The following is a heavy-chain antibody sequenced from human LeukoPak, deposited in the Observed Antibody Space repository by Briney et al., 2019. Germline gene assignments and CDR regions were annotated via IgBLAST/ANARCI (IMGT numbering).Heavy chain of an antibody. V-gene: IGHV4-59*01. CDR2: IYYSGST. CDR1: GGSISSYY. Sequence: SETLSLTCTVSGGSISSYYWSWIRQPPGKGLEWTGYIYYSGSTNYNPSLKSRVTISVDTSKNQFSLKLSSVTAADTAVYYCTRLLGYCSSTSCSDHYYYGMGVWGQGTTVTVSS. D-gene: IGHD2-2*01. J-gene: IGHJ6*02. CDR3: TRLLGYCSSTSCSDHYYYGMGV.